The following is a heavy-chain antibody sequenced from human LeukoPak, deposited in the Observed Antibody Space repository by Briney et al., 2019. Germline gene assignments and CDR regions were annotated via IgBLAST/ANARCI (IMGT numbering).Heavy chain of an antibody. CDR1: GFTLNNAW. D-gene: IGHD2-21*02. CDR2: IKRETDGGTI. J-gene: IGHJ1*01. V-gene: IGHV3-15*01. Sequence: GGSLRLSCAASGFTLNNAWMSWVRQAPGKGLEWLGRIKRETDGGTIDYAAPVKGRFTISRDDSRNTLYLQMNSLRVEDTAVYHCTSWGDTTAEYFQRWGQGTLVTVSS. CDR3: TSWGDTTAEYFQR.